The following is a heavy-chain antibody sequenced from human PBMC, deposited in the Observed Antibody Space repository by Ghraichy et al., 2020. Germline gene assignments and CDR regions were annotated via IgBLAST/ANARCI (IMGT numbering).Heavy chain of an antibody. CDR3: ARGGSYYYDSSGYPAEYFQH. D-gene: IGHD3-22*01. V-gene: IGHV4-59*01. J-gene: IGHJ1*01. Sequence: SETLSLTCTVSGGSISSYYWSWIRQPPGKGLEWIGYIYYSGSTNYNPSLKSRVTISVDTSKNQFSLKLSSVTAADTAVYYCARGGSYYYDSSGYPAEYFQHWGQGTLVTVSS. CDR2: IYYSGST. CDR1: GGSISSYY.